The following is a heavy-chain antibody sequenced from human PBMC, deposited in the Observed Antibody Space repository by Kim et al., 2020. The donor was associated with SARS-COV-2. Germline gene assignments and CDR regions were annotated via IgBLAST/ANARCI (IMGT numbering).Heavy chain of an antibody. CDR3: AKESAWRYYFDN. CDR1: GFTFSSYA. D-gene: IGHD3-9*01. J-gene: IGHJ4*02. CDR2: ISGSGGTI. V-gene: IGHV3-23*01. Sequence: VGSLRLSCAASGFTFSSYAMTWVRQAPGRGLEWVSLISGSGGTIYYADSLKGRFTISRDNSKNTVYLQIDSLRVEDTAIYYCAKESAWRYYFDNWGQGTLVTVSS.